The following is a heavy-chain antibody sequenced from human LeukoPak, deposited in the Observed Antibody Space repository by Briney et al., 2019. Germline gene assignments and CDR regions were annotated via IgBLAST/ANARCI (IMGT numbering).Heavy chain of an antibody. D-gene: IGHD3-22*01. J-gene: IGHJ6*03. Sequence: SETLSLTCAVYGGSFSGYYWSWLRQPPGKGLEWIGEINHSGSTNYNPSLKSRVTISVDTSKNQFSLKLSSVTAADTAVYYCARGREYYDSSGYYYYYYYYMDVWGKGTTVTVSS. CDR1: GGSFSGYY. CDR3: ARGREYYDSSGYYYYYYYYMDV. V-gene: IGHV4-34*01. CDR2: INHSGST.